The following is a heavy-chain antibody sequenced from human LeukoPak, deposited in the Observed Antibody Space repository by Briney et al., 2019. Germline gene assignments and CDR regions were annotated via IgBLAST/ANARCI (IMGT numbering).Heavy chain of an antibody. CDR3: ASSSGSDGDAFDI. CDR1: GGSISSSIYY. CDR2: VFYNGAT. Sequence: SETLSLTCIVSGGSISSSIYYWAWVRQPPGKGLEWIGTVFYNGATQYSPSLRSRVTISIDTSTNQFSLKLSSVTAADTAVYYCASSSGSDGDAFDIWGQGTMVTVSS. D-gene: IGHD1-26*01. J-gene: IGHJ3*02. V-gene: IGHV4-39*07.